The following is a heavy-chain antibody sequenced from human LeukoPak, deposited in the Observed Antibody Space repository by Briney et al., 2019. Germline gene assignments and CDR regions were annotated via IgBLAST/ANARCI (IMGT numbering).Heavy chain of an antibody. CDR1: GFTFSSYA. V-gene: IGHV3-23*01. CDR3: AKGQLGITPYYFDY. CDR2: ISPSGGNT. J-gene: IGHJ4*02. D-gene: IGHD7-27*01. Sequence: PGGSLRLSCAASGFTFSSYAMSWVRQVPGKGLEWVSTISPSGGNTYYADSVRGRFTISRDNSKNTLYLQMNSLRAEDTAVYYCAKGQLGITPYYFDYWGQGTLVTVSS.